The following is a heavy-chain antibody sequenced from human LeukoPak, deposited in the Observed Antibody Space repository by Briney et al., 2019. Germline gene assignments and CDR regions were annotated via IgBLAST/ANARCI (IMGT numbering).Heavy chain of an antibody. J-gene: IGHJ4*02. V-gene: IGHV3-23*01. CDR1: GFTFSSYA. CDR3: AKDTIRNYYDSSGYYFFDY. D-gene: IGHD3-22*01. Sequence: GGSLRLSCAASGFTFSSYAMSWVRQAPGKGLEWVSAISGSGGSTYCADSVKGRFTISRDNSKNTLYLQMNSLRAEDTAVYYCAKDTIRNYYDSSGYYFFDYWGQGTLVTVSS. CDR2: ISGSGGST.